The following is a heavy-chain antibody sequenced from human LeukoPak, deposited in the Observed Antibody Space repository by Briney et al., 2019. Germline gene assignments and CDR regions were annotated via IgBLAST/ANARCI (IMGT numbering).Heavy chain of an antibody. J-gene: IGHJ5*02. D-gene: IGHD2-2*01. CDR2: ISSGSTI. CDR3: ARERRGYCSSTSCSWFDP. Sequence: AGGSLRLSCAASGFTFSDYYMSWIRQAPGKGLEWVSYISSGSTIYYADSVKGRFTISRDNAKNSLYLQMNSLRAEDTAVYYCARERRGYCSSTSCSWFDPWGQGTLVTVSS. V-gene: IGHV3-11*04. CDR1: GFTFSDYY.